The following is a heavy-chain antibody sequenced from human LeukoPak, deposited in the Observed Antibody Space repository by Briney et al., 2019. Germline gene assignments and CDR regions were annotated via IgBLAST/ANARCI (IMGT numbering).Heavy chain of an antibody. V-gene: IGHV3-7*03. D-gene: IGHD3-16*01. CDR1: GFIFSGFW. J-gene: IGHJ4*02. CDR3: VRGKGDDY. CDR2: IKQDGTEK. Sequence: RGSLRLSCAASGFIFSGFWMTWVRQAPGKGLEWVANIKQDGTEKYYVDSVKGRFTISRDNAKNSLYLQMNSLRVEDTAVYYCVRGKGDDYWGQGTLVTVSS.